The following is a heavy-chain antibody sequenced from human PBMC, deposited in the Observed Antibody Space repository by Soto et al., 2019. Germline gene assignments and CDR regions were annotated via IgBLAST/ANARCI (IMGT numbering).Heavy chain of an antibody. Sequence: ETLSLTCTVSGGSMSSHYLTWLRQSPGKGLEWIGYISYSGSTYYNPSLKSRVSISADTSKNQFSLRMNSMIAADTAVYYCARADPAASVGYWGQGTLVTVSS. CDR1: GGSMSSHY. CDR3: ARADPAASVGY. D-gene: IGHD2-2*01. CDR2: ISYSGST. J-gene: IGHJ4*02. V-gene: IGHV4-59*11.